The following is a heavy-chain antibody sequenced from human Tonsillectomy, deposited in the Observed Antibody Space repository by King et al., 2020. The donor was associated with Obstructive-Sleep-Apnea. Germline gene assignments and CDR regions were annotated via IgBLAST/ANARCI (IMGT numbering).Heavy chain of an antibody. D-gene: IGHD2-2*01. J-gene: IGHJ6*02. CDR2: ISYDGSK. V-gene: IGHV3-30*04. Sequence: VQLVESGGGVVQPGRSLRLSCAASGFTFSSYAMHWVRQAPGKGLEWVAVISYDGSKYYEDSVKGRFTISRDNSKNTLYLQMNSLRAEDTAVYFCARDLSDEPGYDYYYYGMDVWGQGTTATVSS. CDR3: ARDLSDEPGYDYYYYGMDV. CDR1: GFTFSSYA.